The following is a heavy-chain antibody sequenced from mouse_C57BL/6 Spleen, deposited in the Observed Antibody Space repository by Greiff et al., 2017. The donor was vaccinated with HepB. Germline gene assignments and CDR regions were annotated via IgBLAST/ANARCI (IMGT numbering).Heavy chain of an antibody. Sequence: QVQLQQPGAELVRPGTSVKLSCKASGYTFTSYWMHWVKQRPGQGLEWIGVIDPSDSYTNYNQKFKGKATLTVDTSSSTAYMQLSSLTSEDSAVYYCARGDGSRTFDYWGQGTTLTVSS. V-gene: IGHV1-59*01. CDR1: GYTFTSYW. J-gene: IGHJ2*01. D-gene: IGHD1-1*01. CDR3: ARGDGSRTFDY. CDR2: IDPSDSYT.